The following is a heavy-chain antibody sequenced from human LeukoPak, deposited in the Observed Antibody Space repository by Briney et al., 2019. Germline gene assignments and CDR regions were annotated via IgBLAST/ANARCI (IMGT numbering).Heavy chain of an antibody. CDR3: ARDLYSSKTNDAFVI. V-gene: IGHV1-8*02. D-gene: IGHD6-13*01. CDR1: GYTFTGYY. CDR2: INPNSGNT. J-gene: IGHJ3*02. Sequence: ASVKVSCKASGYTFTGYYMHWVRQAPGQGLEWMGWINPNSGNTGYAQKFQGRVTMTRNTSISTAYMELSSLRSEDTAVYYCARDLYSSKTNDAFVIWGQGTMVTVSS.